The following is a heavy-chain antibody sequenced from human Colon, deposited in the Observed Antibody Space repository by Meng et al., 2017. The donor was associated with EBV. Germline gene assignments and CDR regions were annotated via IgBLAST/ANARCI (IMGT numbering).Heavy chain of an antibody. CDR2: INAGNGNI. CDR3: ARDGGYRVGATLFDY. V-gene: IGHV1-3*01. Sequence: QVQLVQSGAEVTEPGASVRVSCTASGYSFTGNAIHWVRQAPGQSLECMGWINAGNGNIKYSQQFQGRVTFTGDTSANTVYMDLSSLKSEDTAVYYCARDGGYRVGATLFDYWGQGTLVTVAS. J-gene: IGHJ4*02. D-gene: IGHD1-26*01. CDR1: GYSFTGNA.